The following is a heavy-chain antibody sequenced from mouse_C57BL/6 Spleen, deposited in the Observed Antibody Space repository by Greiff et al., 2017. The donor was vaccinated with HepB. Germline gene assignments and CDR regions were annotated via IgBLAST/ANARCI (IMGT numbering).Heavy chain of an antibody. CDR3: ADLSNYFDY. CDR1: GYSFSSSW. J-gene: IGHJ2*01. V-gene: IGHV1-82*01. Sequence: QVQLKQSGPELVKPGASVKISCKASGYSFSSSWMNWVKQRPGKGLEWIGRIYPGDGDTNYNGKFKGKATLTADKSSSTAYMQLSSLTSEDSAVYFCADLSNYFDYWGQGTTLTVSS. CDR2: IYPGDGDT.